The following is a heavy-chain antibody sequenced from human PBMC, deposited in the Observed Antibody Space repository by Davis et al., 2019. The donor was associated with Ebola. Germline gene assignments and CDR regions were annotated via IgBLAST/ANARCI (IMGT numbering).Heavy chain of an antibody. Sequence: MPSETLSLTCTVSGGSISSSSYYWGWIRQPPGKGLEWIGSIYYSGSTYYNPSLRGRVTISIDTSKNQFSLEVRSVTAADPAFYYCVRGSDAYKPGYWGQGTLVTVSS. CDR1: GGSISSSSYY. V-gene: IGHV4-39*07. D-gene: IGHD5-24*01. J-gene: IGHJ4*02. CDR2: IYYSGST. CDR3: VRGSDAYKPGY.